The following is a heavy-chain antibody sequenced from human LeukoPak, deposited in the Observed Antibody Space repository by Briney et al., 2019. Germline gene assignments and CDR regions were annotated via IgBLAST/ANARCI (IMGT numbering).Heavy chain of an antibody. Sequence: GGSVRVSCEASGYTFTGYDMHWVRQAPGQGLEWMGIINSSGGSPSYAQKFQGRVTTTSDKSTSTLYMQLSSLRSEDTAVYYCARTHRSHDAFDIWGQGTMVTVSS. CDR1: GYTFTGYD. V-gene: IGHV1-46*01. CDR2: INSSGGSP. CDR3: ARTHRSHDAFDI. J-gene: IGHJ3*02.